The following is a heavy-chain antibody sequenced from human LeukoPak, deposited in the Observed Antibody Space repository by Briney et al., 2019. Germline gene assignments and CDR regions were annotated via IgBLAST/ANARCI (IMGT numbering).Heavy chain of an antibody. CDR1: GGTFSSYA. CDR3: ARDLNSRAGYGFSWYYYGMDV. V-gene: IGHV1-69*04. D-gene: IGHD5-18*01. J-gene: IGHJ6*02. Sequence: GASVKVSCKASGGTFSSYAISWVRQAPGQGLEWMGRIIPILGIANYAQKFQGRVTITADKSTSTAYMELSSLRSEDTAVYYCARDLNSRAGYGFSWYYYGMDVWGQGTTVTVSS. CDR2: IIPILGIA.